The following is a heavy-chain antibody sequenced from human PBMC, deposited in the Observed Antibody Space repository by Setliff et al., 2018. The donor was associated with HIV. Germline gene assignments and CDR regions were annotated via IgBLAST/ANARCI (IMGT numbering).Heavy chain of an antibody. J-gene: IGHJ4*02. CDR2: VYHSGKT. CDR3: ASTRIRLIRGAVISNLRTPYFDY. D-gene: IGHD3-10*01. Sequence: SETLSLTCTVSGQFISDGYYWGWIRQPPGKGLEWIGSVYHSGKTYYNPSLKSRVTMSADTSKNQISLMLRSMTAADTAVYYCASTRIRLIRGAVISNLRTPYFDYWGPGSLVTVSS. CDR1: GQFISDGYY. V-gene: IGHV4-38-2*02.